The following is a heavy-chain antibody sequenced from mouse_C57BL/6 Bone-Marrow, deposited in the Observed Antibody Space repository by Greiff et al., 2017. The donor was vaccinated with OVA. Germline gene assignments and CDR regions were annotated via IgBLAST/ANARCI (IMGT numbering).Heavy chain of an antibody. V-gene: IGHV5-16*01. Sequence: EVQVVESEGGLVQPGSSMKLSCTASGFTFSDYYMAWVRQVPEKGLEWVANINYDGSSTYYLDSLKCRFIISRDNAKNILYLQMSSLKSEDTATYYCARGGHYYGSTWFAYWGQGTLVTVSA. CDR1: GFTFSDYY. CDR2: INYDGSST. CDR3: ARGGHYYGSTWFAY. J-gene: IGHJ3*01. D-gene: IGHD1-1*01.